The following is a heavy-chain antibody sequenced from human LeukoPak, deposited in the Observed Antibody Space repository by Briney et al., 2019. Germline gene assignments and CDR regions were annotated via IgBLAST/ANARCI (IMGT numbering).Heavy chain of an antibody. CDR3: AKGREYYGSEFDY. V-gene: IGHV3-9*01. Sequence: GGSLRLSCAASGFTFDDYAMHWVWQAPGKGLEWVSGISWNSGSIGYADSVKGRFTISRDNAKNSLYLQMNSLRAEDTALYYCAKGREYYGSEFDYWGQGTLVTVSS. J-gene: IGHJ4*02. D-gene: IGHD3-10*01. CDR1: GFTFDDYA. CDR2: ISWNSGSI.